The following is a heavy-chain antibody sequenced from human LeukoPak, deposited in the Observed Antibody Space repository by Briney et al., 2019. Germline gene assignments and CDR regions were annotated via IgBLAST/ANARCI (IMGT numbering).Heavy chain of an antibody. J-gene: IGHJ4*02. CDR1: GFTFSNYW. CDR2: INNDGSDT. CDR3: ARSAAPLPC. V-gene: IGHV3-74*01. Sequence: GGSLRLSCAASGFTFSNYWVHWVRQAPGKGLVWVSRINNDGSDTSYADSVKGRFTISRDNAKNTLYLQMNSLEAEDTAVYYCARSAAPLPCWGQGTLVTVSS.